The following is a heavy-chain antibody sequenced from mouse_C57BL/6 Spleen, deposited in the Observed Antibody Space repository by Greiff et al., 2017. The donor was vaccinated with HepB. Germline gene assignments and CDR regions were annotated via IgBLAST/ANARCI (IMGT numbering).Heavy chain of an antibody. J-gene: IGHJ4*01. CDR2: IYPGDGDT. Sequence: QVQLQQSGAELVKPGASVKISCKASGYAFSGYWMHWVQQGPGKGLEWIGQIYPGDGDTNYNGKFKGKATLTADKSSSTAYMQLSSLTSEDSAVYFCARDPDDYDVEGPYAVDYWGQGTSVTVSS. V-gene: IGHV1-80*01. CDR1: GYAFSGYW. CDR3: ARDPDDYDVEGPYAVDY. D-gene: IGHD2-4*01.